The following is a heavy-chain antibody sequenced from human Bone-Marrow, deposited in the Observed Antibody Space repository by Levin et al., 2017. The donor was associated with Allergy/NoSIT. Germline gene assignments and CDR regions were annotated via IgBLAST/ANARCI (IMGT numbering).Heavy chain of an antibody. CDR3: AREGRGWSDNVTPVYFDY. D-gene: IGHD6-19*01. CDR2: INTNTGNP. Sequence: GESLKISCKASGYTFTSYAMNWVRQAPGQGLEWMGWINTNTGNPTYAQGFTGRFVFSLDTSVSTAYLQICSLKAEDTAVYYCAREGRGWSDNVTPVYFDYWGQGTLVTVSS. J-gene: IGHJ4*02. CDR1: GYTFTSYA. V-gene: IGHV7-4-1*01.